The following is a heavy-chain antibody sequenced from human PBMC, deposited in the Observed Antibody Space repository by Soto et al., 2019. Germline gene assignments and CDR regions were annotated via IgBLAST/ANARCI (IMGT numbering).Heavy chain of an antibody. D-gene: IGHD6-13*01. J-gene: IGHJ5*02. CDR1: GYTFTSYG. CDR3: ARDVASAGTTWFDT. CDR2: ISVYNGNT. V-gene: IGHV1-18*01. Sequence: ASVKVSCKASGYTFTSYGISWVRQAPGQGLEWMGWISVYNGNTNYAQNLQGRVTMTTDTSTTTAYMEVRSLRSDDTAVYYCARDVASAGTTWFDTWGQGTTVTVYS.